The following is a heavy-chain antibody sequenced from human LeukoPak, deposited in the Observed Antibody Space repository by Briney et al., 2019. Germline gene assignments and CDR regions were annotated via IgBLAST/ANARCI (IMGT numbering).Heavy chain of an antibody. D-gene: IGHD5-12*01. CDR1: LGSIRLGDYY. CDR3: ARGGYSGYDFYFDY. Sequence: SETLSLTCTLSLGSIRLGDYYWSWIRQPPGKGLELIGYIYYSGSTYYNPSLKSRVTISVDTSKNQFSLKLSSVTAADTAVYYCARGGYSGYDFYFDYWGQGTLVTVSS. V-gene: IGHV4-30-4*01. CDR2: IYYSGST. J-gene: IGHJ4*02.